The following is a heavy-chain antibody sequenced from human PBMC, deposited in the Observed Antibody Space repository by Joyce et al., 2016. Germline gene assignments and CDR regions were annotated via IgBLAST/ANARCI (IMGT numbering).Heavy chain of an antibody. Sequence: EVHLVESGGGLVQPGRSLRLSCTFSGFTFGDHAMRWVRQAPGKGLEWVGYIRTMAYDGGTTSYAPSVKGRFTISRDDFKGIAYLQMNSLQTEDTAVYYCIRRKDGYNVFDYWGQGTLVTVSS. J-gene: IGHJ4*02. CDR1: GFTFGDHA. CDR3: IRRKDGYNVFDY. V-gene: IGHV3-49*04. CDR2: IRTMAYDGGTT. D-gene: IGHD5-24*01.